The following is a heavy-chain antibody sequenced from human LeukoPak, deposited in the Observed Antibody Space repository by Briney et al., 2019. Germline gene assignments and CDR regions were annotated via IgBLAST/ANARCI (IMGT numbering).Heavy chain of an antibody. CDR2: IYSSGST. D-gene: IGHD3-10*01. CDR1: GFTLSNNY. J-gene: IGHJ4*02. Sequence: PGGSLRLSCTASGFTLSNNYMTWVRQAPGKGLEWVSIIYSSGSTYYADSLEGRFTISRDNSKNTLYLQINSLRADDTAVYYCANLPRGDYWGQGTLVTVSS. CDR3: ANLPRGDY. V-gene: IGHV3-53*01.